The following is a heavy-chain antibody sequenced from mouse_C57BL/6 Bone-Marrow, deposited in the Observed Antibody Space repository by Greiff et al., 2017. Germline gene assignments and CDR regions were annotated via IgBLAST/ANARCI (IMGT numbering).Heavy chain of an antibody. CDR1: GYTFTSSG. CDR3: ARSWVYAMDY. J-gene: IGHJ4*01. V-gene: IGHV1-81*01. D-gene: IGHD4-1*01. CDR2: IYPRSGST. Sequence: VQLQQSGAELARPGASVKLSCKASGYTFTSSGISWVKQRTGQGLEWIGEIYPRSGSTYYNEQFKGKATLTADKSSSTAYMELRSLTSEDSAVYFCARSWVYAMDYWGQGTSVTVSS.